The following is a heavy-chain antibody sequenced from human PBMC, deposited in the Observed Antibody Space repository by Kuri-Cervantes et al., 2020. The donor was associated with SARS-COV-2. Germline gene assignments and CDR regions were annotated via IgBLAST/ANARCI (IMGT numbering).Heavy chain of an antibody. V-gene: IGHV3-11*03. CDR2: ISSSSSYT. Sequence: LTCAASGFTFSDYYMSWIRQAPGKGLEWVSYISSSSSYTNYADSVKGRFTISRDNAKNSLYLQMNSLRAEDTAVYYCASRGNSRNWYFDLWGRGTLVTVSS. CDR3: ASRGNSRNWYFDL. CDR1: GFTFSDYY. D-gene: IGHD2/OR15-2a*01. J-gene: IGHJ2*01.